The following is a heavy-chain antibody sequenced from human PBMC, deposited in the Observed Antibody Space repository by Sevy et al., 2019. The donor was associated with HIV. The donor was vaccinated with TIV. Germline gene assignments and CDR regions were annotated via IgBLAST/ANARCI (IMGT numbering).Heavy chain of an antibody. CDR1: GGSMNIYY. Sequence: SETLSLTCSVSGGSMNIYYWSWIRLPPGKRLEWIGFTYYSGTTNDNPSLKSRVTISIDTSKNQFSLKLSSVTAADTAVYYCGRVGFNWNDVDYWGQGILVTVSS. J-gene: IGHJ4*02. CDR2: TYYSGTT. D-gene: IGHD1-20*01. CDR3: GRVGFNWNDVDY. V-gene: IGHV4-59*01.